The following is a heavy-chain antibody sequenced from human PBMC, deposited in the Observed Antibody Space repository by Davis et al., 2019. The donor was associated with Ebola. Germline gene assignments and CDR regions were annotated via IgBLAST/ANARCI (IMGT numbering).Heavy chain of an antibody. CDR3: AKVLGYYGSPN. CDR2: ISSSSSYI. D-gene: IGHD3-10*01. Sequence: GESLKISCAASGFTFSSYSMNWVRQAPGKGLEWVSSISSSSSYIYYADSVKGRFTISRDNAKNSLYLQMNSLRAEDTAVYYCAKVLGYYGSPNWGQGTLVTVSS. V-gene: IGHV3-21*04. CDR1: GFTFSSYS. J-gene: IGHJ1*01.